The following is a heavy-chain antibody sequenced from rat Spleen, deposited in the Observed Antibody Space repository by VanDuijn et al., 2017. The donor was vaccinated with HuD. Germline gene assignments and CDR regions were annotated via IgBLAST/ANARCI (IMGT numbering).Heavy chain of an antibody. J-gene: IGHJ4*01. CDR2: MRYDGDT. D-gene: IGHD1-10*01. V-gene: IGHV2-63*01. CDR1: GFSLTSNG. Sequence: QVQMKETGPGLVQTTQTLSVTCTVSGFSLTSNGVSWVRQPPGKGLEWMGRMRYDGDTSYNSALKSRLSNSRDTSKNQVFLKMNSLQTDDTGTYCWTRNNNYGDYYVMDAWGQGASVTVSS. CDR3: TRNNNYGDYYVMDA.